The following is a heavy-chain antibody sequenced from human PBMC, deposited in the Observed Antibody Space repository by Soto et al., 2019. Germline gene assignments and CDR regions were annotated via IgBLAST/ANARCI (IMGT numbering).Heavy chain of an antibody. Sequence: SVKVSCKASGGTFSSYTISWVRQAPGQGLEWMGRIIPILGIANYAQKFQGRVTITADKSTSTAYMELSSLRSEDTAVYYCAREPKIVPAAMVDYYYYMDVWGKGTTVTVXS. D-gene: IGHD2-2*01. CDR3: AREPKIVPAAMVDYYYYMDV. CDR2: IIPILGIA. V-gene: IGHV1-69*04. CDR1: GGTFSSYT. J-gene: IGHJ6*03.